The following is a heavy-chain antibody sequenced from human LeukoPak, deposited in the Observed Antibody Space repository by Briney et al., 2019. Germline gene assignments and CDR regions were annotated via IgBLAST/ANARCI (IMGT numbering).Heavy chain of an antibody. CDR2: INHSGST. V-gene: IGHV4-34*01. D-gene: IGHD3-10*01. CDR3: ARKRQHYYGSGSYYKGSEYFQH. Sequence: PSETLSLTCAVYGGSFSGYYWSWTRQPPGKGLEWIGEINHSGSTNYNPSLKSRVTISVDTSKNQFSLKLSSVTAADTAVYYCARKRQHYYGSGSYYKGSEYFQHWGQGTLVTVSS. CDR1: GGSFSGYY. J-gene: IGHJ1*01.